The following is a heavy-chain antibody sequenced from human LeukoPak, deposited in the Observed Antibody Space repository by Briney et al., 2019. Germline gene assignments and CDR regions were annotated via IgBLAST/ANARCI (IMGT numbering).Heavy chain of an antibody. CDR2: ISSSGSTI. V-gene: IGHV3-11*01. J-gene: IGHJ5*02. Sequence: TGGSLRLSCAASGFTFSDYYMRWIRQAPGKGLEWVSYISSSGSTIYYADSVKGRFTISRDNAKNSLYLQMNSLRAEDTAVYYCARTVEYSSSWFPNNWFDPWGQGTLVTVSS. CDR3: ARTVEYSSSWFPNNWFDP. CDR1: GFTFSDYY. D-gene: IGHD6-13*01.